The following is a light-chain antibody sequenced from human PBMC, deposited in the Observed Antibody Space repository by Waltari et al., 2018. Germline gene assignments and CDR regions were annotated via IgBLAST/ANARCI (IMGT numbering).Light chain of an antibody. Sequence: EIVLTQSPATLSLSPGERATLFCRASQSVSTYFAWYQQRPGQAPRRLNYDTSDRAAGIPARCTGRGSGTDFTLTISGLEPEDFAVYYCQQGSTFGQGTRLEIK. CDR2: DTS. CDR3: QQGST. V-gene: IGKV3-11*01. CDR1: QSVSTY. J-gene: IGKJ5*01.